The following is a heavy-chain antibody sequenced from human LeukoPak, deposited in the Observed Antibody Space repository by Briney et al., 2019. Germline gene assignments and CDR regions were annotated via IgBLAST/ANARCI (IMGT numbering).Heavy chain of an antibody. D-gene: IGHD5-12*01. CDR1: GYSISSGYY. CDR2: IYHSGST. J-gene: IGHJ4*02. V-gene: IGHV4-38-2*01. CDR3: ARAEWLPNKMFDY. Sequence: SETLCLTCAASGYSISSGYYWGWIRQPPGQGLEWSGSIYHSGSTYYNPSLKSRVTISVDTSKNQFSLKLSSVTAADTAVYYCARAEWLPNKMFDYWGQGTLVTVSS.